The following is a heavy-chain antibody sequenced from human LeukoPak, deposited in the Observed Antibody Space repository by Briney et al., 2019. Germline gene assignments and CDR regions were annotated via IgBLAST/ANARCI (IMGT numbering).Heavy chain of an antibody. CDR2: IRYDGSNK. D-gene: IGHD2-15*01. Sequence: PGGSLRLSCAASGFTFSSYGMHWVRQAPGKGLEWVAFIRYDGSNKYYADSVKGRFTISRDNPRNTLYLQMDRLRPEDTAVYYCAKRYCKSATCRSDMDAWGQGTTVTVS. CDR3: AKRYCKSATCRSDMDA. J-gene: IGHJ6*02. CDR1: GFTFSSYG. V-gene: IGHV3-30*02.